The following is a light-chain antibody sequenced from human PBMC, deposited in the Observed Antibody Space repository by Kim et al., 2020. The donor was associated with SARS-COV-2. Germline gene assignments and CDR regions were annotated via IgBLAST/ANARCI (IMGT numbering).Light chain of an antibody. CDR1: KMGDKY. V-gene: IGLV3-1*01. Sequence: VSPGQTARITCSGDKMGDKYVCWYQQKPGQSPVLVIYQDAKRPSGMPERFSGSNSGNTATLTISGTQAVDEADYYCQAWDSSTKGVFGGGTQLTVL. J-gene: IGLJ3*02. CDR2: QDA. CDR3: QAWDSSTKGV.